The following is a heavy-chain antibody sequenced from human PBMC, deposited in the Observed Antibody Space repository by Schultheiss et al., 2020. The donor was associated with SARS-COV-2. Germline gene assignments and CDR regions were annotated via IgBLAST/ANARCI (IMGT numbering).Heavy chain of an antibody. CDR2: INHSGST. V-gene: IGHV4-59*12. Sequence: SETLSLTCTVSGGSISSYYWSWIRQPPGKGLEWIGEINHSGSTNYNPSLKSRVTISVDRSKNQFSLKLSSVTAADTAVYYCARAADCSGGSCYQASYAFDIWGQGTMVTVSS. CDR1: GGSISSYY. CDR3: ARAADCSGGSCYQASYAFDI. J-gene: IGHJ3*02. D-gene: IGHD2-15*01.